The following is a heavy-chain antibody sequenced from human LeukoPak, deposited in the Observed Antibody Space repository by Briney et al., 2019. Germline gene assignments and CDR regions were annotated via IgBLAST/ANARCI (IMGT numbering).Heavy chain of an antibody. V-gene: IGHV3-30-3*01. CDR3: AYFGVVTGPNWFDP. CDR1: GFTFSSYA. J-gene: IGHJ5*02. D-gene: IGHD3-3*01. CDR2: ISYDGSNK. Sequence: QPGGSLRLSCAASGFTFSSYALHWVRQAPGKGLEWVAVISYDGSNKYYADSVKGRFTISRDNSKNTLYLQMNSLRAEDTAVYYCAYFGVVTGPNWFDPWGQGTLVTVSS.